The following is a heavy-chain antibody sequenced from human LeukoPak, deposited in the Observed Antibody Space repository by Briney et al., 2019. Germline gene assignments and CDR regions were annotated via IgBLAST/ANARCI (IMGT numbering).Heavy chain of an antibody. CDR3: ARGATVVTRGVFDY. D-gene: IGHD4-23*01. CDR1: GFTFSSYS. V-gene: IGHV3-21*01. J-gene: IGHJ4*02. Sequence: GVLRLSCAASGFTFSSYSMNWVRQAPGKGLEWVSSISSSSSYIYYADSVKGRFTISRDNAKNSLYLQMNSLRAEDTAVYYCARGATVVTRGVFDYWGQGTLVTVSS. CDR2: ISSSSSYI.